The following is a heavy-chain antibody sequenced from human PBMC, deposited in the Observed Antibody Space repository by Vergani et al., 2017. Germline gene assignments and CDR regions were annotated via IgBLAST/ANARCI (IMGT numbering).Heavy chain of an antibody. D-gene: IGHD3-3*01. CDR1: GFTFSRHW. CDR3: ARDEKRGYYASDLPY. V-gene: IGHV3-74*01. J-gene: IGHJ4*02. Sequence: EVQLVESGGGLVQPGGSLRLSCAASGFTFSRHWMHWVRQAPGMGLVWVSRVNPEGTNTPYADSVKGRFTISRDNAKNMMYLQLNSLRDEDTAVYYCARDEKRGYYASDLPYWGQGTLVTVSS. CDR2: VNPEGTNT.